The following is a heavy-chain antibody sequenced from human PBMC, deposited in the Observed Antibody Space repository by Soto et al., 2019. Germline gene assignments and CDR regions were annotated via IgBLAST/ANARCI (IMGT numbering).Heavy chain of an antibody. CDR1: GGSISSGGYY. CDR3: ARESGITTIVVVRSGLDENWFDP. V-gene: IGHV4-31*03. CDR2: IYYSGST. D-gene: IGHD3-22*01. J-gene: IGHJ5*02. Sequence: SETLSLTCTVSGGSISSGGYYWSWIRQHPGKGLEWIGYIYYSGSTYYNPSLKSRVTISVDTSKNQFSLKLSSVTAADTAVYYCARESGITTIVVVRSGLDENWFDPWGQGTLVTVSS.